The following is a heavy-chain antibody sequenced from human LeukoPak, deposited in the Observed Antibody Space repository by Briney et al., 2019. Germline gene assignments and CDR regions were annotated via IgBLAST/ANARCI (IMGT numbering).Heavy chain of an antibody. Sequence: GRSLRLSCAASGFTFSSYGMHWVRQAPGKGLEWVAVIWYDGSNKYYADSVKGRFTISRDNSKNTLYLQMNSLRAEDTAVYYCARDRHYYDSSGYYSFGGMDVWGQGTTVTVSS. V-gene: IGHV3-33*01. CDR1: GFTFSSYG. CDR3: ARDRHYYDSSGYYSFGGMDV. D-gene: IGHD3-22*01. J-gene: IGHJ6*02. CDR2: IWYDGSNK.